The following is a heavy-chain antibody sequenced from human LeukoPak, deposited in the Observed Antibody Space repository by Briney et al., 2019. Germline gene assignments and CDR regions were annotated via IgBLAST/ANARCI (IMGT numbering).Heavy chain of an antibody. J-gene: IGHJ4*02. D-gene: IGHD6-13*01. V-gene: IGHV3-21*01. CDR2: ISSSSSYI. CDR3: ARDMGSSRNSPLDY. Sequence: GGSLRLSCAASGFTFSSYSMNWVRQAPGKGLEWVSSISSSSSYIYYADSVKGRFTISRDNAKNSLYLQMNSLRAEDTAVYYCARDMGSSRNSPLDYWGQGTLVTVSS. CDR1: GFTFSSYS.